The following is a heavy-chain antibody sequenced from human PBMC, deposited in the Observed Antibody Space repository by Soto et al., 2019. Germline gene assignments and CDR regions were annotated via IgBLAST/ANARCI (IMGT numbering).Heavy chain of an antibody. D-gene: IGHD2-2*01. CDR3: ARSAQDIVVVPAARGEDWFDP. CDR2: MNPNSGNT. V-gene: IGHV1-8*01. J-gene: IGHJ5*02. CDR1: GYTFTSYD. Sequence: ASVKVSCKASGYTFTSYDINWVRQATGQGLEWMGWMNPNSGNTGYAQKFQGRVTMTRNTSISTAYMELSSLRSEDTAVYYCARSAQDIVVVPAARGEDWFDPWGQGXLVTVYS.